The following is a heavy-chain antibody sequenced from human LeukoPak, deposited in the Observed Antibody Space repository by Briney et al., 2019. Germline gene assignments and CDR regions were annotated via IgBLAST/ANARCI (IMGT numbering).Heavy chain of an antibody. D-gene: IGHD6-19*01. V-gene: IGHV4-34*01. CDR1: GGSFSGYY. CDR3: ARVASIAVAGTVWFDP. CDR2: INHSGST. Sequence: SETLSLTCAVYGGSFSGYYWSWIRQPPGKGLEWIGEINHSGSTNYNPSLKSRVTISVDTSKNQFSLKLSSVTAADTAVYYCARVASIAVAGTVWFDPWGQGTLVTVSS. J-gene: IGHJ5*02.